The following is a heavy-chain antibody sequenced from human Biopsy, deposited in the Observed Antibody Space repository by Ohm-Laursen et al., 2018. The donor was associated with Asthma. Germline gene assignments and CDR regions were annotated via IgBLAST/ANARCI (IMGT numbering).Heavy chain of an antibody. V-gene: IGHV3-11*01. Sequence: SLRLSCTASGFSFSDYYMTWMRQAPGKGLEWVAYISSRGSNIFYADSVKGRFTIPRDNAKKSLFLEMNSLTVEDTAVYFCARGYSTSWYFGYWGQGTLVTVSS. CDR3: ARGYSTSWYFGY. CDR2: ISSRGSNI. J-gene: IGHJ4*02. CDR1: GFSFSDYY. D-gene: IGHD6-13*01.